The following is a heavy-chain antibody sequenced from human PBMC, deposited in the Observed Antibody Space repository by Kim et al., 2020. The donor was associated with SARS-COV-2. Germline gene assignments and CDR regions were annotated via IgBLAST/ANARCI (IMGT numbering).Heavy chain of an antibody. D-gene: IGHD3-22*01. CDR2: IRSKAYGGTT. CDR1: GFTFGDYA. J-gene: IGHJ4*02. CDR3: TRRGDYYDSSGYGGFDY. Sequence: GGSLRLSCTASGFTFGDYAMSWVRQAPGKGLEWVGFIRSKAYGGTTEYAASVKGRFTISRDDSKSIAYLQMNSLKTEDTAVYYCTRRGDYYDSSGYGGFDYWGQGTLVTVSS. V-gene: IGHV3-49*04.